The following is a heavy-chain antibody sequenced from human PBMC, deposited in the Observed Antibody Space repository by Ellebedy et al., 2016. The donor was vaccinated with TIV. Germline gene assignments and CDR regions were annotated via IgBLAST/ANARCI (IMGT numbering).Heavy chain of an antibody. J-gene: IGHJ4*02. D-gene: IGHD3-22*01. CDR2: ISGSTSTI. V-gene: IGHV3-48*02. CDR3: VRVNDGSRGY. CDR1: GFTFSDYS. Sequence: PGGSLRLSCAASGFTFSDYSMSWVRQAPGKGLEWVSYISGSTSTIYYADSVRGRFTISRDNAKNSLYLQMSSLGDADTAVYYCVRVNDGSRGYWGQGTLVTVSS.